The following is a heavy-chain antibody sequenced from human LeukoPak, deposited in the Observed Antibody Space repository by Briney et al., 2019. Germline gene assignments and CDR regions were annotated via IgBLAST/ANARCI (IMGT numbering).Heavy chain of an antibody. J-gene: IGHJ4*02. V-gene: IGHV2-26*01. Sequence: ESGPVLVKPTETLTLTCTVSGFSGFSLNTARMGVSWTRQPPGKALKWLAHIFSNDEKSYRTSLKSRLTISKDPSKSQVVLTMTSMDPVDTATYYCARTDYDYVWGSYHPLDQWGQGTLVTVSS. D-gene: IGHD3-16*02. CDR1: GFSLNTARMG. CDR3: ARTDYDYVWGSYHPLDQ. CDR2: IFSNDEK.